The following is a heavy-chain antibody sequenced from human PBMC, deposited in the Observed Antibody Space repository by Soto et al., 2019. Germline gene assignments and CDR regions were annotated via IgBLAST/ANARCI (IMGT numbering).Heavy chain of an antibody. D-gene: IGHD3-10*01. CDR1: GFTFSSYS. J-gene: IGHJ5*02. CDR3: ASTYGSGSYFFDP. CDR2: ISSSSSYI. V-gene: IGHV3-21*01. Sequence: GGSLRLSCAASGFTFSSYSMNWVRQAPWKGLEWVSSISSSSSYIYYADSVKGRFTISRDNAKNSLYLQMNSLRAEDTAVYYCASTYGSGSYFFDPWGQGTLVTVSS.